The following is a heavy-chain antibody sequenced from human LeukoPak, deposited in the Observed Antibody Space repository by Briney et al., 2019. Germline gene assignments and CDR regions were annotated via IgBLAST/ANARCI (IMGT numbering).Heavy chain of an antibody. V-gene: IGHV3-33*01. CDR1: GFTFSSYG. Sequence: GGSLRLPCAASGFTFSSYGMHWVRQAPGKGLEWVAVIWYDGSNKYYADSVKGRFTISRDNSKNTLYLQMNSLRAEDTAVYYCARGYSGWSREVWYFDLWGRGTLVTVSS. D-gene: IGHD6-19*01. J-gene: IGHJ2*01. CDR2: IWYDGSNK. CDR3: ARGYSGWSREVWYFDL.